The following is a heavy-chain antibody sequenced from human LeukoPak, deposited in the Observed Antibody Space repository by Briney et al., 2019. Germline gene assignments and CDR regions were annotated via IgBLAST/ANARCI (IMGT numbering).Heavy chain of an antibody. Sequence: GGSLRLSCAASGFTFSSSGMHWVRQAPGKGLEWLAVISYDGSKKYYADSVKGRFTISRDNSKNTLYLQMNSLRAEDTAVYYCAKGKDYYDSSGSAEYFQHWGQGTLVTAS. J-gene: IGHJ1*01. V-gene: IGHV3-30*18. CDR2: ISYDGSKK. D-gene: IGHD3-22*01. CDR3: AKGKDYYDSSGSAEYFQH. CDR1: GFTFSSSG.